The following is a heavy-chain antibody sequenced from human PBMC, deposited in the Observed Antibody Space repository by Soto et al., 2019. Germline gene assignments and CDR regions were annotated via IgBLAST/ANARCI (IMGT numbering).Heavy chain of an antibody. CDR1: GFTFCSYG. J-gene: IGHJ5*02. V-gene: IGHV3-30*18. D-gene: IGHD2-2*01. Sequence: PGGSLRLSCAASGFTFCSYGMHWVRQAPGKGLEWVAVISYDGSNKYYADSVKGRFTISRDNSKNTLYLQMNSLRAEDTAVYYCAKDGLYCSSTSCYLPVNWFDPWGQGTLVTVSS. CDR2: ISYDGSNK. CDR3: AKDGLYCSSTSCYLPVNWFDP.